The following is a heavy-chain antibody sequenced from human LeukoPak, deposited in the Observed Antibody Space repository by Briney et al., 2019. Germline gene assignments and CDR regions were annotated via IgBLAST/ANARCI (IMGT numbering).Heavy chain of an antibody. CDR3: AKSSGYGLIDY. CDR2: IYTSGST. CDR1: GGSISSYY. D-gene: IGHD5-12*01. Sequence: SETLSLTCTVSGGSISSYYWSWIRQPAGKGLEWIGRIYTSGSTNYNPSLESRVTMSVDTSKNQFSLKLSSVTAADTAMYYCAKSSGYGLIDYWGQGTLVTVSS. J-gene: IGHJ4*02. V-gene: IGHV4-4*07.